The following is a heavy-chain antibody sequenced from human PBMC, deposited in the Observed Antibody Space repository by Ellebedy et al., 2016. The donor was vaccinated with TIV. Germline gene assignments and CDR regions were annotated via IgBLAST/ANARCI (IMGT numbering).Heavy chain of an antibody. V-gene: IGHV1-18*01. CDR3: ARKYTGSPIDY. D-gene: IGHD1-26*01. J-gene: IGHJ4*02. Sequence: ASVKVSXXASGYTFTSYGVSWARQAPGQGLEWMGWISGNNGDTHYAQKVQGRVTMTTDTSTSTAYMELRSLRSDDTAVYFCARKYTGSPIDYWGQGTLVTVSS. CDR1: GYTFTSYG. CDR2: ISGNNGDT.